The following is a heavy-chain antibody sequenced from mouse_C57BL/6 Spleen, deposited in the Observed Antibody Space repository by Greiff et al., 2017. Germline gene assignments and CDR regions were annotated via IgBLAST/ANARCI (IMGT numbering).Heavy chain of an antibody. D-gene: IGHD2-5*01. CDR2: INPGSGGT. CDR1: GYAFTNYL. CDR3: ARDGYSNYPYAMDY. J-gene: IGHJ4*01. Sequence: QVQLQQSGAELVRPGTSVKVSCKASGYAFTNYLIEWVKQRPGQGLEWIGVINPGSGGTNYNEKFKGKATLTADKSSSTAYMPLSSLTSADSAVXFCARDGYSNYPYAMDYWGQGTSVTVSS. V-gene: IGHV1-54*01.